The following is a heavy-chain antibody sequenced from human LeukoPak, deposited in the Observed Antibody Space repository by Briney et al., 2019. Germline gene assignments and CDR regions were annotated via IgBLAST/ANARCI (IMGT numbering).Heavy chain of an antibody. CDR2: INPNSGDT. CDR3: ARARKYYYGSGSYFH. D-gene: IGHD3-10*01. Sequence: ASVKVSCKASGYTFTGYYMHWVRQAPGQGLEWMGWINPNSGDTNYAQKFQGRVTMIRDTSISTAYMELSRLRSDDTAVYYCARARKYYYGSGSYFHWGQGTLVTVSS. V-gene: IGHV1-2*02. J-gene: IGHJ4*02. CDR1: GYTFTGYY.